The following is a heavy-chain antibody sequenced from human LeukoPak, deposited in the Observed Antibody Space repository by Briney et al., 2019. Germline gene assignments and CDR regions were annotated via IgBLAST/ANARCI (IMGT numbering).Heavy chain of an antibody. D-gene: IGHD3-10*01. V-gene: IGHV4-39*07. CDR1: GGSINRGTYS. CDR3: ARCFPGGSSGSYYPSH. J-gene: IGHJ4*02. Sequence: PSETLSLTCTISGGSINRGTYSWGWIRQPPGKGLEWIGSIHYSGTTYYNPSLTSRLTISADTSKNQFSLNLSSVTAADTAMYYCARCFPGGSSGSYYPSHWGQGTLVTVSS. CDR2: IHYSGTT.